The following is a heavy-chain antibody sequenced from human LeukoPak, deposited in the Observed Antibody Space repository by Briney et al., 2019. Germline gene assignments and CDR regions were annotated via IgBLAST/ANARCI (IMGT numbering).Heavy chain of an antibody. CDR3: ARASSYGIFDY. V-gene: IGHV1-2*04. CDR1: GYTFTGYY. Sequence: ASVKVSCEASGYTFTGYYMHWVRQAPGQGLEWMGWINPNSGGTNYAQKFQGWVIMTRDTSISTAYMELSRLRSDDTAVYYCARASSYGIFDYWGQGTLVTVSS. CDR2: INPNSGGT. D-gene: IGHD5-18*01. J-gene: IGHJ4*02.